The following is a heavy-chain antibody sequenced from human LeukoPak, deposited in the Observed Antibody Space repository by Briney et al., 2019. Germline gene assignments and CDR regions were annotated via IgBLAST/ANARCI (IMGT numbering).Heavy chain of an antibody. J-gene: IGHJ4*02. CDR1: GGSISSSSYY. Sequence: SETLSLTCTVSGGSISSSSYYWGWIRQPPGKGLEWIGSIYYSGSTYYNPSLKSRVTISVDTSKNQFSLKLSSVTAADTAVYYCARIGMNAAMVRGDFDYWGQGTLVTVSS. D-gene: IGHD5-18*01. CDR3: ARIGMNAAMVRGDFDY. V-gene: IGHV4-39*07. CDR2: IYYSGST.